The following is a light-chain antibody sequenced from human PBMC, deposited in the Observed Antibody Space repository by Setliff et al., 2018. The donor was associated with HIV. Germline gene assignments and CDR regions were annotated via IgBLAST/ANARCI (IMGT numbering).Light chain of an antibody. CDR3: SSYAGNDNFV. V-gene: IGLV2-8*01. CDR2: EVN. Sequence: QSVLAQPASVSGSPGQSITISCTGTSSNVGSYNLVSWYQQLSGKAPKLLIYEVNKRPSGVPDRFSGSKSGNTASLTVSGLQAEDEGDYYCSSYAGNDNFVFGTGTKVTVL. J-gene: IGLJ1*01. CDR1: SSNVGSYNL.